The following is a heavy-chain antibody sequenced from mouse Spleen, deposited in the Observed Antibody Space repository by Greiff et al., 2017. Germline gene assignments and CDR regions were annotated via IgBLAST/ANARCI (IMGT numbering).Heavy chain of an antibody. V-gene: IGHV14-4*01. D-gene: IGHD1-2*01. J-gene: IGHJ1*03. Sequence: EVQLQQSGAELVRPGASVKLSCTASGFNIKDDYMHWVKQRPEQGLEWIGWIDPENGDTEYASKFQGKATITADTSSNTAYLQLSSLTSEDTAVYYCTTGLRQYWYFDVWGTGTTVTVSS. CDR3: TTGLRQYWYFDV. CDR2: IDPENGDT. CDR1: GFNIKDDY.